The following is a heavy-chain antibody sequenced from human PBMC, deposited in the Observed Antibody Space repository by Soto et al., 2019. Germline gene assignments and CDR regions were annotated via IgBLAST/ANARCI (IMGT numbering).Heavy chain of an antibody. CDR1: GFTFSNYD. D-gene: IGHD2-15*01. CDR2: IGTAGDT. V-gene: IGHV3-13*01. Sequence: EVQLVESGGGLVQPGGSLRLSCAASGFTFSNYDMHCVRQVTGKGLEWVSTIGTAGDTYYPGSVKGRFTISREHAKNSLYLQMNSLRAEDTAVYYCARGRVISLYYFDYWGQGTLVAVSS. CDR3: ARGRVISLYYFDY. J-gene: IGHJ4*02.